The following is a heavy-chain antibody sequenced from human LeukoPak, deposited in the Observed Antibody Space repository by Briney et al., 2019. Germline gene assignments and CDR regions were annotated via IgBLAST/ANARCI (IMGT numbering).Heavy chain of an antibody. V-gene: IGHV1-18*01. CDR3: ARDRRYYDSSGYRRFDY. D-gene: IGHD3-22*01. Sequence: ASVKVSCKASGYTFTSYGISWVRQAPGQGLEWMGWISAYNGNTNYAQKLQGRVTMTTDTSTSTAYMELRSLRSDDTGVYYCARDRRYYDSSGYRRFDYWGQGTLVTVSS. CDR1: GYTFTSYG. CDR2: ISAYNGNT. J-gene: IGHJ4*02.